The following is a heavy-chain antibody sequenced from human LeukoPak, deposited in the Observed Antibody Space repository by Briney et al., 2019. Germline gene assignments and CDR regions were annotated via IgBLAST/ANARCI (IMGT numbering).Heavy chain of an antibody. J-gene: IGHJ4*02. Sequence: SETLSLTCTVSGGSISSGGYSWNWIRQPPGKGLEWIGYIYNSGSTSYNPSLKSRVSLSVDTSKNLFSLTLNSMTAADTAVYYCARGWGPAYCGGDCHRHFDYWGQGTLVTVSS. CDR1: GGSISSGGYS. CDR2: IYNSGST. D-gene: IGHD2-21*02. V-gene: IGHV4-30-4*07. CDR3: ARGWGPAYCGGDCHRHFDY.